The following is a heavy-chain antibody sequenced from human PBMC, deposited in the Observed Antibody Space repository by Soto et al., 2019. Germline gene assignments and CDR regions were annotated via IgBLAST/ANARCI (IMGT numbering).Heavy chain of an antibody. CDR3: ARNYYCSGMGYYYYGMDV. CDR1: GYIFSSYD. CDR2: MNPNSGNT. J-gene: IGHJ6*02. D-gene: IGHD3-10*01. V-gene: IGHV1-8*01. Sequence: ASVKVSCKASGYIFSSYDINWVRQATGEGLEWMGWMNPNSGNTDYAQKFHGRVTMTRNTSISTAYMELSSLRSEDTAVYYCARNYYCSGMGYYYYGMDVWGQGTMVTVSS.